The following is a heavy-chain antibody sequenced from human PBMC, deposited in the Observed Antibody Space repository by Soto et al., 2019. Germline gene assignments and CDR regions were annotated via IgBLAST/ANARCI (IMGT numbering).Heavy chain of an antibody. CDR2: IIPILGIA. D-gene: IGHD3-10*01. J-gene: IGHJ4*02. CDR1: GGTFSSYT. Sequence: GASVKVSCKASGGTFSSYTISWVRQAPGQGLEWMGRIIPILGIANYAQKFQGRVTITADKSTSTAYMELSSLRSEDTAVYYCASYYGSGSYQDYWGQGTLVTVSS. V-gene: IGHV1-69*02. CDR3: ASYYGSGSYQDY.